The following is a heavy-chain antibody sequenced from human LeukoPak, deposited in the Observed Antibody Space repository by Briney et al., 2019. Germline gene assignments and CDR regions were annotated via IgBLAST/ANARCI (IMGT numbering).Heavy chain of an antibody. CDR1: GFTFSSYA. D-gene: IGHD3-16*01. J-gene: IGHJ6*02. Sequence: GGSLRLSCAASGFTFSSYAMSWVRQAPGKGLEWVSAISGSGGSTYYADSVKGRFTISRDNSKNTLYLQMNSPRAEDTAVYYCAKGGNYYYYGMDVWGQGTTVTVSS. CDR3: AKGGNYYYYGMDV. V-gene: IGHV3-23*01. CDR2: ISGSGGST.